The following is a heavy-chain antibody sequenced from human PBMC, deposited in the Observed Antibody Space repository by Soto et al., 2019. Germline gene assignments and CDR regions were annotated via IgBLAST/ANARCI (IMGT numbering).Heavy chain of an antibody. J-gene: IGHJ3*02. V-gene: IGHV3-23*01. D-gene: IGHD2-8*02. CDR3: AKATATGGGAFEI. CDR2: ILVGGST. Sequence: GGSLRLSCAVSGLICSSYDMSWVRQAPGKGLEWVSTILVGGSTHYEDSLKGRFTISRDTSKNTVYLQMNSLTAGDTAVYYCAKATATGGGAFEICGQGTMVTVSS. CDR1: GLICSSYD.